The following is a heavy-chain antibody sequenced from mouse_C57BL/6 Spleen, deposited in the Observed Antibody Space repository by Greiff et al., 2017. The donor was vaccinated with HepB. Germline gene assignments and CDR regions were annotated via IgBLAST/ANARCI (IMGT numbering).Heavy chain of an antibody. D-gene: IGHD1-1*01. Sequence: EVMLVESGGGLVKPGGSLKLSCAASGFTFSDYGMHWVRQAPEKGLEWVAYISSGSSTIYYADTVKGRFTISRDNAKNTLFLQMTSLRSEDTAMYYCATNYYYGSSYGWFAYWGQGTLVTVSA. CDR1: GFTFSDYG. V-gene: IGHV5-17*01. CDR3: ATNYYYGSSYGWFAY. J-gene: IGHJ3*01. CDR2: ISSGSSTI.